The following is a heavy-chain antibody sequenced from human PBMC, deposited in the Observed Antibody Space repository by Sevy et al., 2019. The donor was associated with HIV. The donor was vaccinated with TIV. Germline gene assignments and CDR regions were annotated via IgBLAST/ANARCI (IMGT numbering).Heavy chain of an antibody. V-gene: IGHV4-4*02. Sequence: SDTLSLTCAVSGGSISSSNWWSWVRQPPGKGLEWIGEIYRSGSTNYNPSLKSRVTISVDKSKNQFSLKLSSVTAADTAVYYCARVRKDAVAGKGIFDYWGQGTLVTVSS. CDR3: ARVRKDAVAGKGIFDY. CDR1: GGSISSSNW. D-gene: IGHD6-19*01. CDR2: IYRSGST. J-gene: IGHJ4*02.